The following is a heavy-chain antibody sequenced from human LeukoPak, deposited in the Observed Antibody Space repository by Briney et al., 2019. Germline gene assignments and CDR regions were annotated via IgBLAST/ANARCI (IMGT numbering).Heavy chain of an antibody. V-gene: IGHV4-59*01. D-gene: IGHD3-22*01. CDR2: IYYSGST. Sequence: ETLSLTCTVSGGSISSYYWSWIRQPPGKGLEWIGYIYYSGSTNYNPSLKSRVTISVDTSKNQFSLKLSSVTAADTAVYYCARGADSSGYYSIFYFDYWGQGTLVTVSS. J-gene: IGHJ4*02. CDR3: ARGADSSGYYSIFYFDY. CDR1: GGSISSYY.